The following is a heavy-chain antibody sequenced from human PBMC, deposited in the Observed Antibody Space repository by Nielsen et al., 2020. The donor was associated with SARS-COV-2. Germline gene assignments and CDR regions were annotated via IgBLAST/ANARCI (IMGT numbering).Heavy chain of an antibody. V-gene: IGHV3-23*01. Sequence: GESLKISCAASGFTFSSYAMSWVRQAPGKGLEWVSAISGSGGSTYYADSVKGRFTISRDNAKNSLYLQMNSLRAEDTALYYCAKLPRIAAAGVHDAYDIWGQGTMVTVSS. D-gene: IGHD6-13*01. J-gene: IGHJ3*02. CDR1: GFTFSSYA. CDR2: ISGSGGST. CDR3: AKLPRIAAAGVHDAYDI.